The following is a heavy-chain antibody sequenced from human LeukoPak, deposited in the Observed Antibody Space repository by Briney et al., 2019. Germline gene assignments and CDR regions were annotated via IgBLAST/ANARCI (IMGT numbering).Heavy chain of an antibody. V-gene: IGHV3-73*01. D-gene: IGHD3-10*01. Sequence: GGSLRLSCAASGFTFSGSAMHWVRQASGEGLEWVGRIRSKANSYATAYAASVKGGLTISGDDSKNTAYLQMNSLKTEDTAVYYCTRHGDYYGSGSYYQYYYYYYMDVWGKGTTVTVSS. CDR3: TRHGDYYGSGSYYQYYYYYYMDV. J-gene: IGHJ6*03. CDR1: GFTFSGSA. CDR2: IRSKANSYAT.